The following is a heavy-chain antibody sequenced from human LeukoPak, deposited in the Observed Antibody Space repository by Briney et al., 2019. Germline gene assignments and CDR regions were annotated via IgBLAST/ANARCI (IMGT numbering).Heavy chain of an antibody. CDR1: GFTFSSYV. V-gene: IGHV3-23*01. J-gene: IGHJ4*02. D-gene: IGHD4-17*01. Sequence: GGSLRLSCAASGFTFSSYVMNWVRQAPGEGLEWVSGISRSGDVTYYADPVKGRFTISRDNSKNTLYLQIDGLRAEDTAIYYCAKDRDDYGDFAFDYWGQGTLVTVSS. CDR3: AKDRDDYGDFAFDY. CDR2: ISRSGDVT.